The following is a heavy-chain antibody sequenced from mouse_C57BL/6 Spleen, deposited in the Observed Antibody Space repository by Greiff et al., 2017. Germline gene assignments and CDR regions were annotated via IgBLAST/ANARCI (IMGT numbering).Heavy chain of an antibody. V-gene: IGHV5-12*01. D-gene: IGHD2-3*01. Sequence: EVKLVESGGGLVQPGGSLKLSCAASGFTFSDYYMYWVRQTPEKRLEWVAYISNGGGSTYYPDTVKGRFTISRDKAKNTLSLQMSRLKSEDTAMYDCARRGYDNYLDYWGQGTTLTVSS. CDR2: ISNGGGST. J-gene: IGHJ2*01. CDR1: GFTFSDYY. CDR3: ARRGYDNYLDY.